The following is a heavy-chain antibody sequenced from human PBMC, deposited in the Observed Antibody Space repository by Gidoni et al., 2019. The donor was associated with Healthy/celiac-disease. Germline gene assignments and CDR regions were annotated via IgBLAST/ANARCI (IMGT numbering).Heavy chain of an antibody. D-gene: IGHD3-22*01. J-gene: IGHJ4*02. V-gene: IGHV4-61*01. CDR3: ARGHYYDSSGYLGNFDY. CDR1: GGSVSRGRYY. CDR2: TYYIGST. Sequence: QAQLQESGPGQVQPSETLSLTGTVSGGSVSRGRYYWRGIRQPPGKGLEWIGYTYYIGSTNYNPSLKSRVTMSVDTSKNQFSLKLSSVTAADTAVYYCARGHYYDSSGYLGNFDYWGQGTLVTVSS.